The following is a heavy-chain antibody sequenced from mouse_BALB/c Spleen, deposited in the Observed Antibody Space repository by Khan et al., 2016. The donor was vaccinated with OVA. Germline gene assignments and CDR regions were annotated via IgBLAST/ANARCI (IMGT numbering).Heavy chain of an antibody. CDR3: ANSFYSHYYAMDY. CDR1: GFSLTTYG. V-gene: IGHV2-3*01. J-gene: IGHJ4*01. D-gene: IGHD2-1*01. Sequence: QVQLQESGPGLVAPSQSLSITCTVSGFSLTTYGVTWVRQPPGKGLKWLGVIWGDGNTDYHSALISSMSIRKDNSENQVFLKLNSLQTDDTATYYWANSFYSHYYAMDYWGQGTSVTVSS. CDR2: IWGDGNT.